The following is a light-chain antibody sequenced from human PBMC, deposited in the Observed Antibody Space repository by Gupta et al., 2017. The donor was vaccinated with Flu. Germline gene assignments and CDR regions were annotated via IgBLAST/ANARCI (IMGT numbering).Light chain of an antibody. CDR2: NKN. V-gene: IGLV3-19*01. J-gene: IGLJ3*02. CDR3: KAYQAVSQWV. Sequence: WGQTVRITCQGDTLSTYSESWYQQRPGQAPVLVIYNKNNRPSGIPDRFSGSSSGSTASLTIAGTQAEDEADYDCKAYQAVSQWVFGGGTKLTVL. CDR1: TLSTYS.